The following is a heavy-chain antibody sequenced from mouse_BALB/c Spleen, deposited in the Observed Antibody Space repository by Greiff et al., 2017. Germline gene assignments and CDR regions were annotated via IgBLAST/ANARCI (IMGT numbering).Heavy chain of an antibody. CDR2: ISYSGST. D-gene: IGHD2-2*01. J-gene: IGHJ4*01. V-gene: IGHV3-2*02. CDR3: ARWGGYDDYAMDY. Sequence: DVQLQESGPGLVKPSQSLSLTCTVTGYSITSDYAWNWIRQFPGNKLEWMGYISYSGSTSYNPSLKSRISITGDTSKNQFFLQLNSVTTEDTATYYCARWGGYDDYAMDYWGQGTSVTVSS. CDR1: GYSITSDYA.